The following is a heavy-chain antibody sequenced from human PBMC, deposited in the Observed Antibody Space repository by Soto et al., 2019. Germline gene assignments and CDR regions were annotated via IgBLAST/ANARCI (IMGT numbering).Heavy chain of an antibody. CDR1: GFTFSSYG. V-gene: IGHV3-33*01. Sequence: GGSLRLSCAASGFTFSSYGMHWVRQAPGKGLEWVAVIWYDGSNKYYADSVKGRFTISRDNSKNTLYLQMNSLRAEDTAVYYCARQEYSDYYMDVWGKGTTVTVSS. CDR2: IWYDGSNK. CDR3: ARQEYSDYYMDV. J-gene: IGHJ6*03. D-gene: IGHD6-6*01.